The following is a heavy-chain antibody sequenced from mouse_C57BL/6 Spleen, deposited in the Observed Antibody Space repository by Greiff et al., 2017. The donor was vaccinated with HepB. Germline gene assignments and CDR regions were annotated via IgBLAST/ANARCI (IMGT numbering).Heavy chain of an antibody. CDR3: ARGGIYYDYDGAFAY. CDR2: ISSGSSTI. CDR1: GFTFSDYG. Sequence: EVKLMESGGGLVKPGGSLKLSCAASGFTFSDYGMHWVRQAPEKGLEWVAYISSGSSTIYYADTVKGRFTISRDNAKNTLFLQMTSLRSEDTAMYYCARGGIYYDYDGAFAYWGQGTLVTVSA. V-gene: IGHV5-17*01. D-gene: IGHD2-4*01. J-gene: IGHJ3*01.